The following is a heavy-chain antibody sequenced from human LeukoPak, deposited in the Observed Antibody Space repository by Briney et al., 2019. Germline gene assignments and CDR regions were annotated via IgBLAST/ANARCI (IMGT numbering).Heavy chain of an antibody. CDR2: IKSKTDGGTT. V-gene: IGHV3-15*01. CDR3: TTDMVRGVMLPFDY. D-gene: IGHD3-10*01. Sequence: GGSLRLSCAASGFTFSNAWMSWVRQPPGGGLERVGRIKSKTDGGTTDYAAPVKGRFTISRDDSKNTLYLQMNSLKTEDTAVYYCTTDMVRGVMLPFDYWGQGTLVTVSS. J-gene: IGHJ4*02. CDR1: GFTFSNAW.